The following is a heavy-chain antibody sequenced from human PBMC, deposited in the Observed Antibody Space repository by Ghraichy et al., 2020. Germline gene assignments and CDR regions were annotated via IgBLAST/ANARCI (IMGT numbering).Heavy chain of an antibody. CDR1: GGSISSYY. D-gene: IGHD1-26*01. CDR2: IYYSGST. Sequence: SETLSLTCTVSGGSISSYYWSWIRQPPGKGLEWIGYIYYSGSTNYNPSLKSRVTISVDTSKNQFSLKLSSVTAADTAVYYCARHAVGAHHMDVWGKGTTVTVSS. J-gene: IGHJ6*03. V-gene: IGHV4-59*08. CDR3: ARHAVGAHHMDV.